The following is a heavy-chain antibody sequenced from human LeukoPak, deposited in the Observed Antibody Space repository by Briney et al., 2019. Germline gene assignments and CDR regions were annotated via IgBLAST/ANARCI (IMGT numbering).Heavy chain of an antibody. CDR1: GFTFSRYA. V-gene: IGHV3-30*03. Sequence: PGGSLRLSCAASGFTFSRYAMHWVRQTPGKGPEWLAVISYDGSNKYYADSVKGRFTISRDDSNNTLYLQMNSLRVEDTAVYYCARDHYYGSGSSAPRYGMDVWGHGSTVTVSS. CDR3: ARDHYYGSGSSAPRYGMDV. J-gene: IGHJ6*02. CDR2: ISYDGSNK. D-gene: IGHD3-10*01.